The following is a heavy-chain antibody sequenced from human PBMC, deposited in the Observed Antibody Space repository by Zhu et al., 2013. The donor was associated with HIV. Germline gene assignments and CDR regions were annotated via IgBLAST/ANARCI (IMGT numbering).Heavy chain of an antibody. CDR3: AKYSQVRYFDWLLDWFDP. Sequence: EVQLLESGGGLVQPGGSLRLSCAASGFTFSLYAMSWVRQAPGKGLEWVSAISGSGGRTFYADSVKGRFTISRDNSKNTLYLQMNSLRAEDTAVYYCAKYSQVRYFDWLLDWFDPWGQGTLVTVSS. J-gene: IGHJ5*02. V-gene: IGHV3-23*01. CDR1: GFTFSLYA. CDR2: ISGSGGRT. D-gene: IGHD3-9*01.